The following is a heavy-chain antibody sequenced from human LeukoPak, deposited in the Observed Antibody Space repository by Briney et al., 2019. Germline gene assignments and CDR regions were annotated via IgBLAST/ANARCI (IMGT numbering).Heavy chain of an antibody. D-gene: IGHD1-26*01. J-gene: IGHJ3*02. CDR3: ARGSGGSYSHAFDI. Sequence: GGSLRLSCAASGFTFSSYAMHWVRQAPGKGLEWVAVISYDGSNKYYADSVKGRFTISRDNSKNTLYLQMDSLRAEDTAVYYCARGSGGSYSHAFDIWGQGTMVTVSS. CDR2: ISYDGSNK. V-gene: IGHV3-30-3*01. CDR1: GFTFSSYA.